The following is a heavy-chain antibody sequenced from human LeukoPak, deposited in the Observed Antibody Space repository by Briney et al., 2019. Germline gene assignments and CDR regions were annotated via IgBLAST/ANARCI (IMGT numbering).Heavy chain of an antibody. J-gene: IGHJ6*03. CDR3: ARNTVYCSSTSCPSYYYYMDV. D-gene: IGHD2-2*01. CDR1: GFTFSSYS. CDR2: ISSSSSYI. Sequence: MTGGSLRLSRAASGFTFSSYSMNWVRQAPGKGLEWVSSISSSSSYIYYADSVKGRFTISRDNAKNSLYLQMNSLRAEDTAVYYCARNTVYCSSTSCPSYYYYMDVWGKGTTVTVSS. V-gene: IGHV3-21*01.